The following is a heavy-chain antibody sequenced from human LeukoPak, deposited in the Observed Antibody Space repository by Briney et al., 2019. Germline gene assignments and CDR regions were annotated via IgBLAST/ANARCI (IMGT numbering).Heavy chain of an antibody. Sequence: PSETLSLTCTVSGGSISTYYWSWIRQPAGKGLEWIGRIYTSGSTSYNPSLKSRVTMSVDTSKNQFSLKLSSVTAADTAVYYCARVQRKQQLVPRGFYYYMDVWGKGTTVTVSS. CDR2: IYTSGST. CDR3: ARVQRKQQLVPRGFYYYMDV. V-gene: IGHV4-4*07. J-gene: IGHJ6*03. CDR1: GGSISTYY. D-gene: IGHD6-13*01.